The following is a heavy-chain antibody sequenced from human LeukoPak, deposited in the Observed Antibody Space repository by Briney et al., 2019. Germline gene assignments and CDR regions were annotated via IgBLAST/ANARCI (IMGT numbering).Heavy chain of an antibody. CDR2: IGTAGDT. CDR3: ARVGIAVAGDHYYYGMDV. V-gene: IGHV3-13*01. D-gene: IGHD6-19*01. Sequence: GGSLRLSCAASGFTFSSYDMHWVRQATGKGLEWVSAIGTAGDTYYPGSVKGRFTIYRENAKNSLYLQMNSLRAGDTAVYYCARVGIAVAGDHYYYGMDVWGQGTTVTVSS. J-gene: IGHJ6*02. CDR1: GFTFSSYD.